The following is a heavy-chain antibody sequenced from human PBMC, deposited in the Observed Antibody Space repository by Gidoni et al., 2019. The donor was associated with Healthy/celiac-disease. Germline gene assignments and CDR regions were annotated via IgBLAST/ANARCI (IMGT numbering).Heavy chain of an antibody. V-gene: IGHV3-48*03. CDR3: ARTTYTLMGWFDP. CDR1: GFPFSSYE. J-gene: IGHJ5*02. D-gene: IGHD3-10*01. CDR2: ISSSGSTI. Sequence: EVQLVESGGGLVQPGGSLRLSCAASGFPFSSYEMNWVRQAPGKGLEWVSYISSSGSTIYYADSVKGRFTISRDNAKNSLYLQMNSLRAEDTAVYYCARTTYTLMGWFDPWGQGTLVTVSS.